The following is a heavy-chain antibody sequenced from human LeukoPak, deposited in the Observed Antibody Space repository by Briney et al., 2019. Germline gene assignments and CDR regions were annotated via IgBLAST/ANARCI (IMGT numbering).Heavy chain of an antibody. D-gene: IGHD7-27*01. J-gene: IGHJ3*02. CDR3: ARPALTGDAFDI. V-gene: IGHV4-59*01. CDR1: GGSISSYY. Sequence: PSETLSLTCTVSGGSISSYYWSWIRQPPGKGLEWIGYIYYSGSTNYNPSLKSRVTISVDTSKNQFSLKLSSVTAADTAVYYCARPALTGDAFDIWGQGTMVTGPS. CDR2: IYYSGST.